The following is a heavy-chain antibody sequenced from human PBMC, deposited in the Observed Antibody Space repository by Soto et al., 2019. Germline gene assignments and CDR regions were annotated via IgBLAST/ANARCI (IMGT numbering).Heavy chain of an antibody. CDR2: IYYSGSA. J-gene: IGHJ3*02. Sequence: SETLSLTCTVSGGSISSYYWSWIRQPPGKGLEWIGHIYYSGSANYNPSLKSRVTISVDTSKNQFSLKLSSVTAADTAVYYCARDGVGTTFYAFDMWGQXTMVTVSS. CDR3: ARDGVGTTFYAFDM. CDR1: GGSISSYY. D-gene: IGHD1-26*01. V-gene: IGHV4-59*01.